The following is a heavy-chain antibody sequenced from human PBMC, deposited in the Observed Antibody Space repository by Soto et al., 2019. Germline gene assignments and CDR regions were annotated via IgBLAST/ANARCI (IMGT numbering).Heavy chain of an antibody. V-gene: IGHV4-34*01. D-gene: IGHD4-17*01. Sequence: PSVTLSLTCAVYGVSFSGYYWIWIRQPPGRGLEWIGEINHSGSTNYNPSLKSRVTISVDTSKNQFSLKLSSVTAADTAVYYCARVMTTVTIDYWGQGTLVTVSS. J-gene: IGHJ4*02. CDR3: ARVMTTVTIDY. CDR1: GVSFSGYY. CDR2: INHSGST.